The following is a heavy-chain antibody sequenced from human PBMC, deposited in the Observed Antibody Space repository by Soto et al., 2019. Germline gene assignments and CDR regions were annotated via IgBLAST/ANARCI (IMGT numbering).Heavy chain of an antibody. CDR2: VTSRAIGT. Sequence: EVHLLEAGGGLVQPGGSLRLSCVGSGYRFSEYAMAWIRQAPGKGLEWVTGVTSRAIGTYYADSVKGRFTISRNNSLNILYLQMDNWGADDTAVYYCAKSHDTSAYYLSIDSWGQGTQVTVSS. D-gene: IGHD3-22*01. V-gene: IGHV3-23*01. CDR1: GYRFSEYA. J-gene: IGHJ4*02. CDR3: AKSHDTSAYYLSIDS.